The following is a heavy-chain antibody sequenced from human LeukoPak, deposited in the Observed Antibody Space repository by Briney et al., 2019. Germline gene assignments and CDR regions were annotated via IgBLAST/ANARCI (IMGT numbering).Heavy chain of an antibody. J-gene: IGHJ3*02. CDR1: GYTFTSYG. D-gene: IGHD3-16*02. V-gene: IGHV1-18*01. CDR2: ISAYNGNT. Sequence: ASVKVSCKASGYTFTSYGISWVRQAPGQGLEWMGWISAYNGNTNYAQKLQGRVTMTTDTSTSTAYMELRSLRSDDTAVYYCARSNYRYTTNHGFDIWGQGTMVTVSS. CDR3: ARSNYRYTTNHGFDI.